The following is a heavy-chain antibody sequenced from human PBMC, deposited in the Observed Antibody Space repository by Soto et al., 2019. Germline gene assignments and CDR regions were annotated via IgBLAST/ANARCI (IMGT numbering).Heavy chain of an antibody. D-gene: IGHD5-18*01. V-gene: IGHV3-33*01. CDR1: GFTFSSYG. CDR2: IWYDGSNK. J-gene: IGHJ4*02. CDR3: AGGGDTDFDY. Sequence: QVQLVESGGGVVQPGRSLRLSCAASGFTFSSYGMHWVRQAPGKGLEWVAVIWYDGSNKYYADSVKGRFTISRDNSKNTLYLQMNSLRAEDTAVYYCAGGGDTDFDYWGQGTLVTVSS.